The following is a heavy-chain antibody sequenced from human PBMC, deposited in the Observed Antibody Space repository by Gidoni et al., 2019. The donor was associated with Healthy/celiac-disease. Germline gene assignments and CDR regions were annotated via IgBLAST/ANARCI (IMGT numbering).Heavy chain of an antibody. V-gene: IGHV3-53*02. Sequence: EVQLVETGGGLIQPGGSLRLSCAASGFTVSSNYMSWVRQAPGKGLEWVSVIYSGGSTYYADSVKGRFTISRDNSKNTLYLRMNSLRAEDTAVYYCASPAGYYYYGMDVWGRGTTVTVSS. J-gene: IGHJ6*02. CDR3: ASPAGYYYYGMDV. CDR2: IYSGGST. D-gene: IGHD6-25*01. CDR1: GFTVSSNY.